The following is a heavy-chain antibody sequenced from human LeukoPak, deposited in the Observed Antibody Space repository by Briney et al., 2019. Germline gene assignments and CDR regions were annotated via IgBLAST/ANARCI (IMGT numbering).Heavy chain of an antibody. Sequence: SETLSLTCTVSGGSISTYYWNWIRKPPGKGLEWIGYIYYSGSTNYNPSLKSRVTISVDTSKNHFSLKLSSVTAADTAVYYCARAPGGNAGNFQHWGQGTLVTVSS. J-gene: IGHJ1*01. CDR2: IYYSGST. CDR1: GGSISTYY. D-gene: IGHD4-23*01. V-gene: IGHV4-59*01. CDR3: ARAPGGNAGNFQH.